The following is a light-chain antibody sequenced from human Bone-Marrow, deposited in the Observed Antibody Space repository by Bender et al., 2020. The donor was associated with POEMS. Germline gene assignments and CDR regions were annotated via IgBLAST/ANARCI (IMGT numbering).Light chain of an antibody. Sequence: QSELTQPPSVSGTPGQRVTISCSGSSSDIGSNNLISWYQQHPGKAPKLMIYELTKRPSGVSDRFSGSKSGYTASLTISGLQAEDEADYYCCSHTGTTTPVFGGGTRLTVL. V-gene: IGLV2-23*02. CDR2: ELT. J-gene: IGLJ2*01. CDR1: SSDIGSNNL. CDR3: CSHTGTTTPV.